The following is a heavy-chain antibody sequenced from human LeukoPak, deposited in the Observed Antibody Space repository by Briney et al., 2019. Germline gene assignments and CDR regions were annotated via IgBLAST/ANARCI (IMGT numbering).Heavy chain of an antibody. CDR1: GFTFSSYW. J-gene: IGHJ4*02. Sequence: GGSLRLSCAPSGFTFSSYWMSWVRQAPGKGLEWVANIKQDGSEKYYVDSVKGRFTISRDNAKNSLYLQMNSLRAEDTAVYYCARGDYSNYEAMYYFDYWGQGTLVTVSS. CDR2: IKQDGSEK. V-gene: IGHV3-7*01. CDR3: ARGDYSNYEAMYYFDY. D-gene: IGHD4-11*01.